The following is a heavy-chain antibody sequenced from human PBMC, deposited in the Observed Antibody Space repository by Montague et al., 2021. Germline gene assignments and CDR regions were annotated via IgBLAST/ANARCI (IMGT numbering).Heavy chain of an antibody. V-gene: IGHV4-34*01. Sequence: SETLSLTCAVYGGSFSGYYWSWIRQPPGKGLEWIGEINHSGSTNYNPSLKSRVTISVDTSKNQFSLNLRSVTAADTAVYFCARRLGIRAPFDYWGQGTLVTVSS. CDR2: INHSGST. CDR1: GGSFSGYY. CDR3: ARRLGIRAPFDY. J-gene: IGHJ4*02. D-gene: IGHD7-27*01.